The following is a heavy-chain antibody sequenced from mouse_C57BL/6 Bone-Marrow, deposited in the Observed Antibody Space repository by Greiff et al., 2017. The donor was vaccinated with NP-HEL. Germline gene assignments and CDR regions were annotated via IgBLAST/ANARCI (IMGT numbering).Heavy chain of an antibody. J-gene: IGHJ1*03. Sequence: QVQLKESGAELVKPGASVKLSCKASGYTFTEYTIHWVKQRSGQGLEWIGWFYPGSGSIKYNEKFKDKATLTADKSSSTVYMELSRLTSEDSAVYFCARHGYYYGSSYVWYFDVWGTGTTVTVSS. CDR2: FYPGSGSI. CDR1: GYTFTEYT. V-gene: IGHV1-62-2*01. CDR3: ARHGYYYGSSYVWYFDV. D-gene: IGHD1-1*01.